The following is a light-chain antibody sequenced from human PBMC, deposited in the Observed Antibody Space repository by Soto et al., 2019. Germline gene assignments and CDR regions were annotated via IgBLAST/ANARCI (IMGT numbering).Light chain of an antibody. CDR2: YAS. J-gene: IGKJ1*01. Sequence: DIQMTQSPSTLSASVGDRVTITCRASQSISSWLAWYQQKPGEAPKLLMYYASSWESGVLSRFSGSGSGTEFTLTISSLQPDDFATYYCQQYNSYPWTFGQGTKVDIK. V-gene: IGKV1-5*01. CDR1: QSISSW. CDR3: QQYNSYPWT.